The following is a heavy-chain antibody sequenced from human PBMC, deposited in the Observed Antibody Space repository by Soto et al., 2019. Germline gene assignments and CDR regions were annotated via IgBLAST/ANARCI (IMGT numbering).Heavy chain of an antibody. V-gene: IGHV3-23*01. CDR2: ISGSASST. D-gene: IGHD1-7*01. CDR3: DKDNMYHWNYFFEY. Sequence: GGSLRLSCAASGFIFSSYAIIWVRQAPGKGPEWVSGISGSASSTNYADSVKGRFTISRDNSKNMVYLQMNSLRDEDTAVYYCDKDNMYHWNYFFEYWGQGT. J-gene: IGHJ4*02. CDR1: GFIFSSYA.